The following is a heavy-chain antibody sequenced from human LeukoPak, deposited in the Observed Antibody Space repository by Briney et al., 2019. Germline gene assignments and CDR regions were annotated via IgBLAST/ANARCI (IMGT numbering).Heavy chain of an antibody. J-gene: IGHJ4*02. CDR3: ARAGKWLPDDLDY. Sequence: GGSLRLSCAASGFTFSTFGMHWVRQAPGKGLEWVAFTSFDENKKYYTDSVKGRFTISRDNSKNTLYLQLNSLRTEDTAVYYCARAGKWLPDDLDYWGQGTLVTVSS. D-gene: IGHD3-10*01. CDR1: GFTFSTFG. CDR2: TSFDENKK. V-gene: IGHV3-33*01.